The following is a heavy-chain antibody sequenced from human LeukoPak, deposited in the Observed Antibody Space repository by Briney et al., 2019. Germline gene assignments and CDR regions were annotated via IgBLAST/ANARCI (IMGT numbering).Heavy chain of an antibody. CDR1: GFTFSTHG. CDR3: ARDTYSIQLWGYYFDY. J-gene: IGHJ4*02. CDR2: ISYDGSIK. Sequence: GGSLRFSCAVSGFTFSTHGMHWVRQAPGKGLEWVALISYDGSIKYYGDSVKGRFTISRDNSKDTLYLLMNSLRAEDTAVYYCARDTYSIQLWGYYFDYWGQGTLVTVSS. D-gene: IGHD5-18*01. V-gene: IGHV3-30*03.